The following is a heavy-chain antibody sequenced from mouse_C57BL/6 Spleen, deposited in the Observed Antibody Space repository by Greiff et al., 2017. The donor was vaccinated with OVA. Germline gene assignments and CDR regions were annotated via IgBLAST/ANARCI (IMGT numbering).Heavy chain of an antibody. V-gene: IGHV6-3*01. CDR1: GFTFSNYW. CDR2: IRLKSDNYAT. Sequence: EVKLVESGGGLVQPGGSMKLSCVASGFTFSNYWMNWVRQSPEKGLEWVAQIRLKSDNYATHYAESVKGRFTISRDDSKSSVYLQMNNLRAEDTGIYYCTSNYYGSPHWYFDVWGTGTTVTVSS. J-gene: IGHJ1*03. D-gene: IGHD1-1*01. CDR3: TSNYYGSPHWYFDV.